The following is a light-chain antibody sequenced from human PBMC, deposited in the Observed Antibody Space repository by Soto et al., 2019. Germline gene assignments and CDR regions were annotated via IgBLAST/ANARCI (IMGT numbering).Light chain of an antibody. Sequence: IQLTQSPSSLSASVGDRVSITCRASQDIKTYLAWYQQKQGKAPKLLISGTFTLQSGVPSRFNGSGSGTDFTLTISRLQPEDFATYYCQQRSGWPLTFGGGTKVEIK. CDR2: GTF. J-gene: IGKJ4*01. V-gene: IGKV1-9*01. CDR3: QQRSGWPLT. CDR1: QDIKTY.